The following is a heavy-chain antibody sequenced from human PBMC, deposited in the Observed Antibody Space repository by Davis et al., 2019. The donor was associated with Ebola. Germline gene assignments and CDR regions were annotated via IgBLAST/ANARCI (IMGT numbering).Heavy chain of an antibody. CDR3: ARERMMTTVTTALGY. Sequence: AASVKVSCKASGGTFSSYAISWVRQAPGQGLEWMGGIIPIFGTANYAQKFQGRVTITADESTSTAYMELSSLRSEDTAVYYCARERMMTTVTTALGYWGQGTLVTVSS. CDR2: IIPIFGTA. D-gene: IGHD4-17*01. J-gene: IGHJ4*02. V-gene: IGHV1-69*13. CDR1: GGTFSSYA.